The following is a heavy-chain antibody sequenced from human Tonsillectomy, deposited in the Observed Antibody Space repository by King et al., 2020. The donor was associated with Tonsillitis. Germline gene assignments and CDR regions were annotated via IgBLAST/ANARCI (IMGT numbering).Heavy chain of an antibody. D-gene: IGHD2-2*01. V-gene: IGHV3-23*04. CDR1: GFTFSNYA. Sequence: VQLVESGGVLVQPGGSLRLSCAASGFTFSNYAMSWVRQAPGKGLEWVSLISGSGGTIYYADSVRGRFTISRDNSKNTLFLQMNSLRAEDTAVYYCAKGGYCNFTSCSVRFDPWGQGTLVTVSS. CDR2: ISGSGGTI. CDR3: AKGGYCNFTSCSVRFDP. J-gene: IGHJ5*02.